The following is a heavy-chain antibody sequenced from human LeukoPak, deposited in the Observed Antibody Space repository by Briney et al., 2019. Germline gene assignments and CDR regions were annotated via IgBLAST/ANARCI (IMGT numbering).Heavy chain of an antibody. Sequence: SETLSLTCAVYGGSFSGYYWSWIRQPPGKGLEWIGEINHSGSTNYNPSLKSRVTISVDTSKNQFSLKLSSVTAADTAVYYCARPATRYYGSGSYYRPDAFDIWGQGTMVTVSS. CDR3: ARPATRYYGSGSYYRPDAFDI. J-gene: IGHJ3*02. CDR1: GGSFSGYY. V-gene: IGHV4-34*01. CDR2: INHSGST. D-gene: IGHD3-10*01.